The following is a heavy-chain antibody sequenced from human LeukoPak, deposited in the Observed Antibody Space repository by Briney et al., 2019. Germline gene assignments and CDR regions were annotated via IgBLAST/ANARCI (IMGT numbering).Heavy chain of an antibody. CDR1: GFTFSSYA. J-gene: IGHJ4*02. D-gene: IGHD2-15*01. CDR3: ASVGSVY. Sequence: PGGSLRLSCAASGFTFSSYAMTWVRQAPGKGLEWVAVISYDGSNKYYADSVKGRFTISRDNSKNTLYLQMNSLRAEDTAVYYCASVGSVYWGQGTLVTVSS. CDR2: ISYDGSNK. V-gene: IGHV3-30-3*01.